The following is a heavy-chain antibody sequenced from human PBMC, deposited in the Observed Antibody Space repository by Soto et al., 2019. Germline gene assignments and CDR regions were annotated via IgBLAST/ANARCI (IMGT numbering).Heavy chain of an antibody. CDR3: AKAFSIPTTPQLYYYYYGMDV. J-gene: IGHJ6*02. CDR1: GFTFSSYA. CDR2: ISGSGGST. D-gene: IGHD1-1*01. V-gene: IGHV3-23*01. Sequence: PGGSLRLSCAASGFTFSSYAMSWVRQAPGKGLEWVSAISGSGGSTYYADSVKGRFTISRDNSKNTLYLQMNSLRAEDTAVYYCAKAFSIPTTPQLYYYYYGMDVWGQGTTVTVSS.